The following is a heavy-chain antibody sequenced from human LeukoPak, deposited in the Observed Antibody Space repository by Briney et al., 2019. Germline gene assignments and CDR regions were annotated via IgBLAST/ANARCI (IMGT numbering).Heavy chain of an antibody. V-gene: IGHV3-66*01. CDR3: ARSSNYYDSGSYYNPPLDY. D-gene: IGHD3-10*01. Sequence: QPGGSLRLSCAASGFTVSSNYMSWVRQARGKGLEWLSVIYSAGSTYYADCVKGRFTISRDNSKNTLYLQMNSLRAEDTAVYYCARSSNYYDSGSYYNPPLDYWGLGTLVTVSS. CDR2: IYSAGST. CDR1: GFTVSSNY. J-gene: IGHJ4*02.